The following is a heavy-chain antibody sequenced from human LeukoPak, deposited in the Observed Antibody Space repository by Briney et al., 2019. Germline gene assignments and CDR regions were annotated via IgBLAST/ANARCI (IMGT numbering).Heavy chain of an antibody. CDR3: ARDRLCSSVFDP. Sequence: SETLSLTCTVSSGSISSYYRSWIRQPPGKGLEWIGYIYYSGSTNYNPSLKSRVTISVDTSKNQFSLKLSSVTAAGTAVYYCARDRLCSSVFDPWGQGTLVTVSS. D-gene: IGHD6-25*01. CDR1: SGSISSYY. V-gene: IGHV4-59*01. CDR2: IYYSGST. J-gene: IGHJ5*02.